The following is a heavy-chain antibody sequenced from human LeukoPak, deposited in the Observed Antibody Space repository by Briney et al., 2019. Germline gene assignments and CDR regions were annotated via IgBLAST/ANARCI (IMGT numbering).Heavy chain of an antibody. V-gene: IGHV3-23*01. Sequence: GGSLRLSCVGSGFTFSSHAMSWVRQAPEKGLEWVSGIYESGQTTHYADSVKGRFSISRDNSKNTLYLQMDSLRGEDTAIYYCAKSLRPLVPMSWFDPWGQGTLVTVSS. CDR2: IYESGQTT. D-gene: IGHD3-10*02. CDR3: AKSLRPLVPMSWFDP. J-gene: IGHJ5*02. CDR1: GFTFSSHA.